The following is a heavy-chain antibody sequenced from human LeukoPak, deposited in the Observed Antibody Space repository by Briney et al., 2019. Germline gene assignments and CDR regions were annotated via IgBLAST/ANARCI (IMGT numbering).Heavy chain of an antibody. CDR1: GGTFSSYA. D-gene: IGHD6-13*01. J-gene: IGHJ1*01. CDR2: IIPIFGTA. Sequence: SVKVSCKASGGTFSSYAISWVRQAPGQGLEWMGGIIPIFGTANYALKFQGRVTITTDESTSTAYMELSSLRSEDTAVYYCAGAAAANGDYFQHWGQGTLVTVSS. CDR3: AGAAAANGDYFQH. V-gene: IGHV1-69*05.